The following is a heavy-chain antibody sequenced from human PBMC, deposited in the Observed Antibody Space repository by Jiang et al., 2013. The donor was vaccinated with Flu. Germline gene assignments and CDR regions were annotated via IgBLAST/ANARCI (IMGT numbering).Heavy chain of an antibody. CDR1: GGSISSGGYY. CDR3: ARLYSSSWYSDY. V-gene: IGHV4-31*03. Sequence: GPGLVKPSQTLSLTCTVSGGSISSGGYYWSWIRQHPGKGLEWIGYIYYSGSTYYNPSLKSRVTISVDTSKNQFSLKLSSVTAADTAVYYCARLYSSSWYSDYWGQGTLVTVSS. J-gene: IGHJ4*02. D-gene: IGHD6-13*01. CDR2: IYYSGST.